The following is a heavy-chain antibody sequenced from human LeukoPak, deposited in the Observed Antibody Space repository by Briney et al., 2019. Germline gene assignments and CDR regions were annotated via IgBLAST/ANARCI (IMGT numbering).Heavy chain of an antibody. Sequence: PGGSLTLSCAASGYTFSDFSVSWVLQAPGKGLEWVSSISVRSNYRYYADSVRGRFTISRDDARDSLFLQMNSLRAEDTAVYFCVRLRRNSDRSGYYYYYDYWGQGTLVTVSS. J-gene: IGHJ4*02. CDR3: VRLRRNSDRSGYYYYYDY. D-gene: IGHD3-22*01. CDR2: ISVRSNYR. CDR1: GYTFSDFS. V-gene: IGHV3-21*01.